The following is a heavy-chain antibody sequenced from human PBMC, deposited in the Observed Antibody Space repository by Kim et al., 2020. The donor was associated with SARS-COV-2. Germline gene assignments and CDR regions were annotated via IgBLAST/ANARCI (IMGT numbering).Heavy chain of an antibody. D-gene: IGHD5-12*01. CDR1: GFIVSNNY. V-gene: IGHV3-66*02. J-gene: IGHJ5*02. CDR3: AKDTGYSSGVEFDP. Sequence: GGSLRLSCVASGFIVSNNYMSWVRQAPGKGLEWVSVIYSGGSTYYADSVKGRFTISRDNSKNTLYLQMNSLRAEDTAVYHCAKDTGYSSGVEFDPWGQGILVSVTS. CDR2: IYSGGST.